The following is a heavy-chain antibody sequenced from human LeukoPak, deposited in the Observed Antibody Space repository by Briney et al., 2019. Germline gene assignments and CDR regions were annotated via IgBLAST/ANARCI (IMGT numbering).Heavy chain of an antibody. CDR2: ISGYNGHT. CDR3: ARSAESSSWVEFDY. Sequence: ASVTVSCKASGYTFTSYGISWVRQAPGQGLEWMGWISGYNGHTKYAQKFQGRVTMTTDTSTSTAYMELRSLTSDDTAVFYCARSAESSSWVEFDYWGQGNLVTVSS. D-gene: IGHD6-13*01. CDR1: GYTFTSYG. V-gene: IGHV1-18*01. J-gene: IGHJ4*02.